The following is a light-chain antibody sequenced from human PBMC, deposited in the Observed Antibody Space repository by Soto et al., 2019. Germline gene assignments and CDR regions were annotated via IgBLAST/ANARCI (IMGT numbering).Light chain of an antibody. J-gene: IGLJ1*01. CDR3: AAWDDSLSVHYV. CDR2: KNN. CDR1: SSNFGSNY. Sequence: QSALTQPPSASGTPGQRVIISCSGTSSNFGSNYVYWYQQVPGMAPKLLIYKNNQRPSGVPDRFSGSKSGSSASLAISGLRSEDEADYYCAAWDDSLSVHYVFGVGTKVTVL. V-gene: IGLV1-47*01.